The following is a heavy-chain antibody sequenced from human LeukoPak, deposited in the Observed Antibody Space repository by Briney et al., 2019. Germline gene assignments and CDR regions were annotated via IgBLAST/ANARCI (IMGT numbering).Heavy chain of an antibody. CDR1: GFTFSSYA. CDR2: IGGSGGST. Sequence: PGGSLRLSCAASGFTFSSYAMTWVRQAPGKGLEWVSTIGGSGGSTYYADSVKGRFTISRDSSKDTLYLQMNSLRAEDTALYYCAKERYYANTPYYFDYWGQGTLVTVSS. J-gene: IGHJ4*02. D-gene: IGHD3-16*01. CDR3: AKERYYANTPYYFDY. V-gene: IGHV3-23*01.